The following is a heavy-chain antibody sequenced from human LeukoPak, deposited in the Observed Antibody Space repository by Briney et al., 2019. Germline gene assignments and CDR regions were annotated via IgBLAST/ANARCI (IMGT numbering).Heavy chain of an antibody. J-gene: IGHJ4*02. CDR3: ASRPTSRVGGTGFDY. D-gene: IGHD6-19*01. V-gene: IGHV4-39*01. CDR1: GVSISNRSHY. CDR2: IYYTGIT. Sequence: SETLSLTCTVSGVSISNRSHYWGWIRQPPGKGLEWIGSIYYTGITYYNPSLKSRVTLSVDTSKNQFSLSLTSVTAADTAVYYCASRPTSRVGGTGFDYWGQGALVTVSS.